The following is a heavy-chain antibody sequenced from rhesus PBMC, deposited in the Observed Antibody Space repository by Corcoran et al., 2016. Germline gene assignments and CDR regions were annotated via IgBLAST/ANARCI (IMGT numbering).Heavy chain of an antibody. D-gene: IGHD1-1*01. CDR1: GYSISSNY. CDR2: IYGSSGST. CDR3: ARGAGWNYGYWYFDL. J-gene: IGHJ2*01. V-gene: IGHV4-147*01. Sequence: QVQLQESGPGLVKPSETLSLTCAVSGYSISSNYWSWIRQPPGKGLEWIGYIYGSSGSTYSNPSLKSRVTISTVTSKNQFSLKLSSVTAADTAVYYCARGAGWNYGYWYFDLWGPGTPITISS.